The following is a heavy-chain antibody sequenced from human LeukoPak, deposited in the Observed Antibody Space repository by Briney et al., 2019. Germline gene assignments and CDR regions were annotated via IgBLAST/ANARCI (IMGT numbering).Heavy chain of an antibody. CDR2: NSGGST. Sequence: GGSLRLSCAASGFTVGSNYMSWVRQAPGKGLEWVSNNSGGSTYYADSVKGRFTISRDRSKNTLYLQMNSLKAEDTAVYYCARAYAYDSSGYYYLNAFDIWGQGTMVTVSS. CDR1: GFTVGSNY. J-gene: IGHJ3*02. CDR3: ARAYAYDSSGYYYLNAFDI. D-gene: IGHD3-22*01. V-gene: IGHV3-66*01.